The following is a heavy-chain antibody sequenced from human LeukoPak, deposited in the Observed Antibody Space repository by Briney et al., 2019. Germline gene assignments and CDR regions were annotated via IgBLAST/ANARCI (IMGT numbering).Heavy chain of an antibody. Sequence: GGTLRLPCAASGITFRIYGMLGVRQAPGKGLEWGAVISYQGSNKYYADSVKGRFTISRDNSKNTLYLQMNSLRAEDTAVYYCAKGLGYCSGGSCSTWGQGTLVTVSS. CDR3: AKGLGYCSGGSCST. CDR2: ISYQGSNK. V-gene: IGHV3-30*18. D-gene: IGHD2-15*01. J-gene: IGHJ5*02. CDR1: GITFRIYG.